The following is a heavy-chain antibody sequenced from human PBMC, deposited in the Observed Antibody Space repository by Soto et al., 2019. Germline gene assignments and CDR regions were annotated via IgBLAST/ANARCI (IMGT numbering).Heavy chain of an antibody. CDR1: NGSISSNY. CDR3: ARHVAGRGIAATQFDY. CDR2: IFYSGST. Sequence: SETLSLTCTVSNGSISSNYWSWIRQSPGKGLEWIGYIFYSGSTNYNPSLKSRVTISVDTSKNQFSLKLGSVTAADSAVHYCARHVAGRGIAATQFDYWGPGTQVTVSS. V-gene: IGHV4-59*08. D-gene: IGHD2-15*01. J-gene: IGHJ4*02.